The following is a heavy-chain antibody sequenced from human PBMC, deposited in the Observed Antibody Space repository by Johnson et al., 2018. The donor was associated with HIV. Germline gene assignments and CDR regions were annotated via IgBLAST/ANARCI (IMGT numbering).Heavy chain of an antibody. Sequence: AAGGVSLTNTWMNWVRQAPGKGLEWVAVISYDGSNKYYADSVKGRFTISRDNSKNTLYLQMNSLRAEDTAVYYCARAAYSGSHHDAFDIWGQGTMVTVSS. V-gene: IGHV3-30*12. CDR1: GVSLTNTW. D-gene: IGHD1-26*01. CDR3: ARAAYSGSHHDAFDI. CDR2: ISYDGSNK. J-gene: IGHJ3*02.